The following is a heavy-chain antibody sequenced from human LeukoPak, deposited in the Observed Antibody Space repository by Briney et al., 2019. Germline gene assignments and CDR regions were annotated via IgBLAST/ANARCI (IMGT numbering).Heavy chain of an antibody. CDR2: INHSGST. CDR1: GFTFSSYA. V-gene: IGHV4-34*01. D-gene: IGHD1-26*01. CDR3: ARHWENYYYMDV. J-gene: IGHJ6*03. Sequence: GSLRLSCAVSGFTFSSYAMSWVRQAPGKGLEWIGEINHSGSTNYNPSLKSRVTISVDTSKNQFSLKLSSVTAADTAVYYCARHWENYYYMDVWGKGTTVTISS.